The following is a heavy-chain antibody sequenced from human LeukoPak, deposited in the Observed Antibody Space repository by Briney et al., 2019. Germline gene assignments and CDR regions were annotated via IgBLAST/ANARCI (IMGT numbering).Heavy chain of an antibody. V-gene: IGHV3-9*01. CDR1: GFSFDDYA. Sequence: GGSLRLSCAASGFSFDDYAMHWVRQAPGKGLEWVSGISWNSGSIGYADSVKARFTISRDNAKNSLYMQMNSLRAEDTALYYCAKDIQGYNWNDAGGAFDIWGQGTMVTVSS. D-gene: IGHD1-20*01. CDR3: AKDIQGYNWNDAGGAFDI. CDR2: ISWNSGSI. J-gene: IGHJ3*02.